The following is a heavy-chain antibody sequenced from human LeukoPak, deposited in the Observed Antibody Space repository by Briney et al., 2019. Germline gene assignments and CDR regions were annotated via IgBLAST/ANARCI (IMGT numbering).Heavy chain of an antibody. V-gene: IGHV3-30*18. D-gene: IGHD1-26*01. CDR1: GFTFMSYG. CDR2: ISYDGSNK. Sequence: GRSLRLSCTASGFTFMSYGMHWVRQAPGKGLEWVAVISYDGSNKYYADSVEGRFTISRDNSKNTLYLQMNSLRAEDTAVYYCAKAKVGATHLDYWGQGTLVTVSS. J-gene: IGHJ4*02. CDR3: AKAKVGATHLDY.